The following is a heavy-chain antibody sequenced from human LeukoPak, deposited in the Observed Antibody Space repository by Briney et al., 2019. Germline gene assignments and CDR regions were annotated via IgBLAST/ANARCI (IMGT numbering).Heavy chain of an antibody. V-gene: IGHV3-30*18. Sequence: GRSLRLSCAASGFTFSSYGMHWVRQAPGKGLEWVAVISYDGSNKYYADSVKGRFTISRDNSKNTLYLQMNSLRAEDTAVYYCAKMGPYCTDGVCYDPRGRPMTTVTTGWFDPWGQGTLVTVSS. D-gene: IGHD2-8*01. CDR2: ISYDGSNK. CDR1: GFTFSSYG. CDR3: AKMGPYCTDGVCYDPRGRPMTTVTTGWFDP. J-gene: IGHJ5*02.